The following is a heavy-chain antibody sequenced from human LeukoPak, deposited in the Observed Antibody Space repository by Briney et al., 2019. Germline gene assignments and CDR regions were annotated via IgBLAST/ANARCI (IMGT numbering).Heavy chain of an antibody. D-gene: IGHD6-6*01. CDR2: LNHSGTT. CDR1: GGTLSGYY. J-gene: IGHJ4*02. V-gene: IGHV4-34*01. Sequence: SETLSLTSAVSGGTLSGYYCNWIRQTPGKGLEWIGELNHSGTTNFDPSVRGRVAISVDRSNNQCSLRLTSVAAADTAVYYCAREPCSSFSCPLRYWGQGTQVTVSS. CDR3: AREPCSSFSCPLRY.